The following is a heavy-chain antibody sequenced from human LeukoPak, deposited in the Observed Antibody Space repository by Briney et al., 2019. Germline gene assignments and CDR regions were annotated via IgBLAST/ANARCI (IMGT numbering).Heavy chain of an antibody. D-gene: IGHD5-18*01. Sequence: GASVKVSCKASGYTFTGYYMHWVRQAPGQGLEWMGWINPNSGGTNYAQKFQGRVTMIRDTSISTVYMDLSRLTSDDAAVYYCARSPWIQTGTVCDYWGQGTLVTVSS. CDR1: GYTFTGYY. CDR3: ARSPWIQTGTVCDY. V-gene: IGHV1-2*02. J-gene: IGHJ4*02. CDR2: INPNSGGT.